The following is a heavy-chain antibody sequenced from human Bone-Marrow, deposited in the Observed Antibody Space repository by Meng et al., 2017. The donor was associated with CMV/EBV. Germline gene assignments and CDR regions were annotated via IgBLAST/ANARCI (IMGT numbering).Heavy chain of an antibody. J-gene: IGHJ4*02. Sequence: SVKVSCKASGGTFSSYAISWVRQAPGQGLEWMGGIIPILGIANYAQKFQGRVTITADKSTSTAYMELRSLRSDDTAVYYCARTSRLAVAGTKYYFDYWGQGTLVTVPS. V-gene: IGHV1-69*10. D-gene: IGHD6-19*01. CDR3: ARTSRLAVAGTKYYFDY. CDR1: GGTFSSYA. CDR2: IIPILGIA.